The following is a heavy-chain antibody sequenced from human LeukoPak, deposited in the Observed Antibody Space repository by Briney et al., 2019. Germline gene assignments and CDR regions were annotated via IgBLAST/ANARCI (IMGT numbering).Heavy chain of an antibody. D-gene: IGHD3-16*01. Sequence: ASVKVSCKASGGTFSSYAISWVRQAPGQGLEWMGRIIPIFGTANYAQKFQGRDTITTDESTSTAYMELSSLRSEDTAVYYCAREVDGGFDPWGQGTLVTLSS. CDR2: IIPIFGTA. V-gene: IGHV1-69*05. CDR3: AREVDGGFDP. J-gene: IGHJ5*02. CDR1: GGTFSSYA.